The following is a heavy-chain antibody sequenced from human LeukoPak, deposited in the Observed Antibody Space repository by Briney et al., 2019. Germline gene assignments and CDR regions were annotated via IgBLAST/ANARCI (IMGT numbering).Heavy chain of an antibody. CDR3: ARGKKGATIRLDAFDI. Sequence: ASVKVSCKASGGTFSSYAISWVRQAPGQGLEWMGRINPNSGGTNYAQKFQGRVTMTRDTSISTAYMELSRLRSDDTAVYYCARGKKGATIRLDAFDIWGQGTMVTVSS. CDR1: GGTFSSYA. V-gene: IGHV1-2*06. D-gene: IGHD1-26*01. J-gene: IGHJ3*02. CDR2: INPNSGGT.